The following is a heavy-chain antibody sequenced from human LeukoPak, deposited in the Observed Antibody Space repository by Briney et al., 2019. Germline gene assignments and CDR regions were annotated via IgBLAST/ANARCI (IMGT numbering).Heavy chain of an antibody. CDR1: GFTFSRYW. Sequence: RGSLRLSCAASGFTFSRYWLSWVRQAPGKGLEWVANIKQDGSEKYYVDSVKGRFTISRDNAKNSLYLQMNSLRAEDTAVYYCARDQSNDYWGQGTLVTVSS. CDR3: ARDQSNDY. V-gene: IGHV3-7*05. J-gene: IGHJ4*02. CDR2: IKQDGSEK.